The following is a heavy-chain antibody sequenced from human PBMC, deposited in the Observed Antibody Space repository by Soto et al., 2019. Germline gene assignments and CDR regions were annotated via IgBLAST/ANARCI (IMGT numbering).Heavy chain of an antibody. CDR2: INAGNGNT. CDR1: GYTFTSYA. D-gene: IGHD1-26*01. CDR3: ARVGGFIVGATFDY. J-gene: IGHJ4*02. Sequence: ASVKVSCKASGYTFTSYAMHWVRQAPGQRLEWMGWINAGNGNTKYSQKFQGRVTITRDTSASTAYMELSSLGSEDTAVYYCARVGGFIVGATFDYWGQGTLVTVSS. V-gene: IGHV1-3*01.